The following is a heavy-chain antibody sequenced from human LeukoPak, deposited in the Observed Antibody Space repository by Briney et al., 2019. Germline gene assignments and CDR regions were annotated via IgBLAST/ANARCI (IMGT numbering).Heavy chain of an antibody. CDR3: AKDWFGELLPAFDY. V-gene: IGHV3-23*01. D-gene: IGHD3-10*01. J-gene: IGHJ4*02. CDR1: GFTFSSYA. Sequence: GGSLRLSCAASGFTFSSYAMSWVRQAPGKGLEWVSAISGSGGSTYYADSVKGRFTISRDNSKNTLYLQVNSLRAEDTAVYYCAKDWFGELLPAFDYWGQGTLVTVSS. CDR2: ISGSGGST.